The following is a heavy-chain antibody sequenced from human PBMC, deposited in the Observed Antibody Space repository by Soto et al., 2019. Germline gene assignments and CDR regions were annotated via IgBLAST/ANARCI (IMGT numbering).Heavy chain of an antibody. V-gene: IGHV1-69*13. CDR1: GGTFSSYA. CDR2: IIPIFGTA. J-gene: IGHJ4*02. D-gene: IGHD3-22*01. Sequence: SVKVSCKASGGTFSSYAISWVRQAPGQGLEWMGGIIPIFGTANYAQKFQGRATITADESTSTAYMELRSLRSDDTAVYYCARDRGYYYDSSGSSGYWGQGTLVTVSS. CDR3: ARDRGYYYDSSGSSGY.